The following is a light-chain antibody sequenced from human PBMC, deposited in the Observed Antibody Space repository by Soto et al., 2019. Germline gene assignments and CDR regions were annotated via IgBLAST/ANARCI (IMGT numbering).Light chain of an antibody. V-gene: IGKV1-5*03. CDR3: QQYNLFSGT. J-gene: IGKJ1*01. Sequence: DIQMTQSPSTLSASVGDRVAITCRASQTVYDWLAWYQHKPGQAPRLLVYEASTLASGVPPRFSARGSGTEFTLTIISLQPEDFATYYCQQYNLFSGTFGQGTKVDIX. CDR2: EAS. CDR1: QTVYDW.